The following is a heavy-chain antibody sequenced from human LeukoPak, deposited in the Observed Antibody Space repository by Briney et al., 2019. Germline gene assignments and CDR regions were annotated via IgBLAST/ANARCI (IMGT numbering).Heavy chain of an antibody. Sequence: GGSLRLSCAASGFSVSIKYMNWVRQAPGKGLEWVSILYSSGTTYYANSVKGRFTISRDNSENKLFLQMNSPRAEDTAVYYCARGGFGPSDALDIWGQGTMVTVSS. CDR2: LYSSGTT. CDR3: ARGGFGPSDALDI. J-gene: IGHJ3*02. D-gene: IGHD3-10*01. CDR1: GFSVSIKY. V-gene: IGHV3-53*01.